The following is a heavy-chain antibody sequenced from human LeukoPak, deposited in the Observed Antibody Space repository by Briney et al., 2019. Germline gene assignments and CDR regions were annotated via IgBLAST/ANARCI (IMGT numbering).Heavy chain of an antibody. D-gene: IGHD6-13*01. Sequence: ASVKVSCKVSGYTLTELSMHWVRQAPGKGLEWMGGFDPEDGETIYAQKFQGRVTMTEDTSTDTAYMELSSLRSEDTAVYYCARDPIASSSINPGYFQHWGQGTLVTVSS. CDR2: FDPEDGET. V-gene: IGHV1-24*01. J-gene: IGHJ1*01. CDR1: GYTLTELS. CDR3: ARDPIASSSINPGYFQH.